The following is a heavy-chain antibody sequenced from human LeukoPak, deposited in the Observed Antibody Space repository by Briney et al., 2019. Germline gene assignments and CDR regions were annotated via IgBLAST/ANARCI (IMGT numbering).Heavy chain of an antibody. CDR2: IYYSGST. J-gene: IGHJ4*02. V-gene: IGHV4-61*08. CDR3: ARVGVGAAAGEGYFDY. Sequence: PSETLSLTCTVSGGSISSGDYYWSWIRQPPGKGLEWIGYIYYSGSTNYNPSLKSRVTISVDTSKNQFSLKLSSVTAADTAVYYCARVGVGAAAGEGYFDYWGQGTLVTVSS. D-gene: IGHD6-13*01. CDR1: GGSISSGDYY.